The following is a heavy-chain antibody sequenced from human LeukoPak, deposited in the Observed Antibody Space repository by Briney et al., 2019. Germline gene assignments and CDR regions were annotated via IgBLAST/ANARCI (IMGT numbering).Heavy chain of an antibody. J-gene: IGHJ4*02. CDR3: ARDGDYGDLDY. Sequence: SETLSLTXTVSGGSISSYYWSWIRQPPGKGLEWIGYIYYSGSTNYNPSLKSRVTISVDTSKNQFSLKLSSVTAADTAVYYCARDGDYGDLDYWGQGTLVTVSS. D-gene: IGHD4-17*01. CDR1: GGSISSYY. V-gene: IGHV4-59*01. CDR2: IYYSGST.